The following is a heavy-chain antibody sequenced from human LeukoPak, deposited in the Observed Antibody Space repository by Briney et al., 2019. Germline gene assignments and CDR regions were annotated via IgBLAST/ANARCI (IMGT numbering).Heavy chain of an antibody. CDR2: IYYSGST. CDR1: GGSISTYY. D-gene: IGHD3-9*01. CDR3: ASQGGYDILTGYYYPGFFDY. Sequence: KPSETLSLTCTVSGGSISTYYWSWIRQPPGKGLEWIGYIYYSGSTNYSPSLKSRVTISVDTSKNQFSLKLSSVTAADTAVYYCASQGGYDILTGYYYPGFFDYWGQGTLVTVSS. J-gene: IGHJ4*02. V-gene: IGHV4-59*08.